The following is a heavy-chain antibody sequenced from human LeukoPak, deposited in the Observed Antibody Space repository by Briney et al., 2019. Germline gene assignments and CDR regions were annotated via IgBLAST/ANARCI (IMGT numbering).Heavy chain of an antibody. CDR2: IYHTGYT. V-gene: IGHV4-4*02. CDR1: GGSISTGDW. D-gene: IGHD5-12*01. Sequence: KPSETLSLTCAVSGGSISTGDWWSWVRQAPGKGLEWIGSIYHTGYTYYNPSLKSRITISLETSRTQFSLKLSSVTAADTAVYYCARDREYSGYEKPGGWFDPWGQGTLVTVSS. J-gene: IGHJ5*02. CDR3: ARDREYSGYEKPGGWFDP.